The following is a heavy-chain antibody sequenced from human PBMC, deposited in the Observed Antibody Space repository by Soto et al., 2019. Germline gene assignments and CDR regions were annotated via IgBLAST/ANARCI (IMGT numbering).Heavy chain of an antibody. J-gene: IGHJ4*02. CDR3: ARLSRPTFGAYYFDY. Sequence: QVQLVQSGAEVKKPGASVKVSCKASGYTFTSYGISWVRQAPGQGLEWMGWISAYNGNTNYAQKLQGRVTMTTDTSTRTANMELMSLRSDDTAVYYCARLSRPTFGAYYFDYWGQGTVVIGSS. D-gene: IGHD3-10*01. CDR1: GYTFTSYG. CDR2: ISAYNGNT. V-gene: IGHV1-18*04.